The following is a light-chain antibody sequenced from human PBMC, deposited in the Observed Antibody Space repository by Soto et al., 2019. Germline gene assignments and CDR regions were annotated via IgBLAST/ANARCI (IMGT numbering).Light chain of an antibody. CDR3: QQYNSFAWT. V-gene: IGKV1-5*01. J-gene: IGKJ1*01. Sequence: DIEMHQSTSTLYASVEDRATITCRASHSISRMLAWYQQKPGQAPKLLIYDASSLQSGVPSRFSGSGSGKEFTLTISSLQPDDFATYYFQQYNSFAWTFGQGTKLEI. CDR2: DAS. CDR1: HSISRM.